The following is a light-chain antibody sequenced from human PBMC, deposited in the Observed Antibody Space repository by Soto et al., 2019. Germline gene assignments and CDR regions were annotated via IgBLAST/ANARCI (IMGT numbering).Light chain of an antibody. CDR3: CSYAGDYTFV. J-gene: IGLJ1*01. CDR2: DVK. V-gene: IGLV2-11*01. CDR1: SSDVGGYNY. Sequence: QSVLTQPRSVSGSPGQSVTLSCTGTSSDVGGYNYVTWYQQYPGKAPKVMIYDVKTRPSGVPDRFSGSKSGNTASLTISGLQAEDEADYYCCSYAGDYTFVFGTGTKLTFL.